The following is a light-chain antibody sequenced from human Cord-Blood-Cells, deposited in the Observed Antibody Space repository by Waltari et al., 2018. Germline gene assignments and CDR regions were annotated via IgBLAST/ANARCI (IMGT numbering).Light chain of an antibody. CDR2: GAS. CDR3: QQYGSSPLT. Sequence: IVLTKSPGILSLSPGERATLSCRASQSVSSSYLAWYQQKPGQAPTLLIYGASSRATGIPDRFSGSGSGTDFTLTISRLEPEDFAVYYCQQYGSSPLTFGGGTKVEIK. J-gene: IGKJ4*01. V-gene: IGKV3-20*01. CDR1: QSVSSSY.